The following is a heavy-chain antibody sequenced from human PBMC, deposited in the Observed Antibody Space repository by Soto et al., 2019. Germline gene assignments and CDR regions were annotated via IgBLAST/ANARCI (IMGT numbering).Heavy chain of an antibody. CDR3: GGWGVGDFSGDFYNF. CDR2: IFYTGST. J-gene: IGHJ4*02. V-gene: IGHV4-31*03. CDR1: GGSISSDGYY. D-gene: IGHD3-22*01. Sequence: QVQLQESGPGLVKPSQPLSLTCTVSGGSISSDGYYWTWIRQRPGKGLQWIGYIFYTGSTYYNPPLKRRATISGNTSKTHFSRTRTSVAAADTAVYYWGGWGVGDFSGDFYNFWGQGSLVIVSS.